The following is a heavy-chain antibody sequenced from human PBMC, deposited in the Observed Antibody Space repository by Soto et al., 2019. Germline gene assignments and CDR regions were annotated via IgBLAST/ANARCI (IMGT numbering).Heavy chain of an antibody. CDR2: LNTFGNT. Sequence: QVQLEESGPGLVKPSETLSLNCSVSGVSLSSFFWSWIRQPAGRGLEWIGRLNTFGNTNYSPSLTRRVTMSVDLSRNQFSLHLRSVTAADTAVYYCARTSGSGRFTLDPWGQGTLVTVSS. CDR3: ARTSGSGRFTLDP. D-gene: IGHD3-10*01. J-gene: IGHJ5*02. CDR1: GVSLSSFF. V-gene: IGHV4-4*07.